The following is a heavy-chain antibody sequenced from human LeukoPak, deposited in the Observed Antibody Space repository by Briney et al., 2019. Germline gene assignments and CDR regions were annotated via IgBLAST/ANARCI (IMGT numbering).Heavy chain of an antibody. Sequence: GGSLRLSCAASGFTISNAWMTWVRRAPGKGLEWVGRVNSDGGTTDYAAPVKGRFTISRDDSKNTLYLQMNSLKTEDTGVYYCTSYSSGSMVYWGQGTLVTVSS. CDR1: GFTISNAW. J-gene: IGHJ4*02. CDR3: TSYSSGSMVY. CDR2: VNSDGGTT. D-gene: IGHD6-19*01. V-gene: IGHV3-15*01.